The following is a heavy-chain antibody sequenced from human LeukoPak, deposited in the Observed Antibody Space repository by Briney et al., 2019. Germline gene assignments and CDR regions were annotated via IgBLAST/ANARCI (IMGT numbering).Heavy chain of an antibody. CDR1: GASMNTHY. Sequence: SETLSHTCAVSGASMNTHYWSWIRPTPGKGLEWIGYMLDTVTTKHNPSLKSRFTLSADTSKNQFSLRLAYVTAAETAVYYCATIKRGNIFGYFDFWGQRIPVTVSS. D-gene: IGHD5-18*01. J-gene: IGHJ4*02. CDR3: ATIKRGNIFGYFDF. V-gene: IGHV4-4*09. CDR2: MLDTVTT.